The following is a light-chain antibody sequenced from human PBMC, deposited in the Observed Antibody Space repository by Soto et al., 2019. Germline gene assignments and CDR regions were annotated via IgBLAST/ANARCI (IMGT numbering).Light chain of an antibody. Sequence: EIVLTQSPGTLSLSPGERATLSCRASQSISGSHLAWYQQRPGQAPRLLIYGASSRATGIPDGFSGSGSGTDFTLTINRLEPEDFAVYFCQQYDTSPVTFGPGTKVDF. CDR2: GAS. J-gene: IGKJ3*01. V-gene: IGKV3-20*01. CDR3: QQYDTSPVT. CDR1: QSISGSH.